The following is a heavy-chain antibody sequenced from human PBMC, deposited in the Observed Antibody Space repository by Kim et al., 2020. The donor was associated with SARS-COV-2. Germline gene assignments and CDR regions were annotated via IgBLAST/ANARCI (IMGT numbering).Heavy chain of an antibody. CDR1: GGSISSYY. V-gene: IGHV4-59*08. CDR3: ARHGLAAGLNDY. Sequence: SETLSLTCTVSGGSISSYYWSWIRQPPGKGLEWIGYIYYSGSTNYNPSLKSRVTISVDTSKNQFSLKLSSVTAADTAVYYCARHGLAAGLNDYWGQGTLV. CDR2: IYYSGST. D-gene: IGHD6-13*01. J-gene: IGHJ4*02.